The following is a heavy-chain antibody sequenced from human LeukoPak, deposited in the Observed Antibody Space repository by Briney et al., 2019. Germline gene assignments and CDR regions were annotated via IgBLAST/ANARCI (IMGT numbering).Heavy chain of an antibody. CDR2: ISYSGGT. D-gene: IGHD5-18*01. J-gene: IGHJ4*02. CDR3: ARGGLTGIQLWSIDY. Sequence: SRTPSPTSTVSGGSPTSYYSGSIPHPPGKGLEWSWDISYSGGTHNTPPPKSRVTISVDTSKNQFSLKLSSVTAADTAVYYCARGGLTGIQLWSIDYWGQGTLVTVSS. V-gene: IGHV4-59*01. CDR1: GGSPTSYY.